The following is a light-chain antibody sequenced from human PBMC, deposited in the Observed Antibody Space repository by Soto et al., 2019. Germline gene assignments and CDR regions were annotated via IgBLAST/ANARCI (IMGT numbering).Light chain of an antibody. CDR2: EAS. J-gene: IGKJ2*01. CDR3: QQYGSSPYT. V-gene: IGKV3-11*01. Sequence: EIELTQSPATLSLSPGERATLSCRASQSVGNNLAWYQQKPGQAPGLLIYEASTRATGIPARFSGSGSGTDFTLTISSLEPEDFAVYYCQQYGSSPYTFGQGTKLE. CDR1: QSVGNN.